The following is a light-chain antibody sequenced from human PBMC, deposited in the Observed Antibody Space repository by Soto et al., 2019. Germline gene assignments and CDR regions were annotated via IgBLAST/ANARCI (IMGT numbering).Light chain of an antibody. V-gene: IGLV2-23*02. CDR2: EVT. Sequence: QSALSQPASVSGSPGQSITISCTGTSSDVGSYNLVSWYQQYPGKAPKLMIYEVTKRPSGVSNRFSGSESGNTASLTISGLQADDEADYYCCSYAGSTTFYVFGTGTKVTVL. J-gene: IGLJ1*01. CDR3: CSYAGSTTFYV. CDR1: SSDVGSYNL.